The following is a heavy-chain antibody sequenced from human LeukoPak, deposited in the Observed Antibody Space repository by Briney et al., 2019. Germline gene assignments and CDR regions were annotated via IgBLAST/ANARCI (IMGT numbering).Heavy chain of an antibody. CDR2: INSDGSST. Sequence: PGGSLTLSCAASGFTFSSYWMHWVRQAPGKGLVWVSRINSDGSSTSYADSVKGRFTISRDNAKNTLYLQMNSLRAEDTAVYYWAREGMRYSYGDWGQGTLVTVSS. V-gene: IGHV3-74*01. CDR1: GFTFSSYW. D-gene: IGHD5-18*01. CDR3: AREGMRYSYGD. J-gene: IGHJ4*02.